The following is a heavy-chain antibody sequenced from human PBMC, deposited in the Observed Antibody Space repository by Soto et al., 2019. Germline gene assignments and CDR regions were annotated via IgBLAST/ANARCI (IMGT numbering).Heavy chain of an antibody. CDR3: AKVWYSSPMGYYYGLDV. D-gene: IGHD6-19*01. CDR1: RVAFSKFI. Sequence: QAQLEQSGGEVKKPGSSVKVSCKASRVAFSKFIVTWVRQAHGLGLEWVGGIIPIFGTANYAQKFQGRVTITADETTSTSCMEVNNLRAEDTAVYYCAKVWYSSPMGYYYGLDVWGQGTTVTVSS. V-gene: IGHV1-69*01. CDR2: IIPIFGTA. J-gene: IGHJ6*02.